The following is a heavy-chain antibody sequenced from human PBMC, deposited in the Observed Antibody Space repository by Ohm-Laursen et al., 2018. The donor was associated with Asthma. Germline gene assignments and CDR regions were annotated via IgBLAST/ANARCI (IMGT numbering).Heavy chain of an antibody. CDR2: INPSGGST. CDR1: GYTFTSYY. D-gene: IGHD2-15*01. Sequence: ASVKVSCKASGYTFTSYYMHWVRQAPGQGLEWMGIINPSGGSTSYAQKFQGRVTMTRDTSTSTVYMELSSLRSEDTAVYYCARGKFGYCSGGSCYLVYWGQGTLVTVSS. V-gene: IGHV1-46*01. CDR3: ARGKFGYCSGGSCYLVY. J-gene: IGHJ4*02.